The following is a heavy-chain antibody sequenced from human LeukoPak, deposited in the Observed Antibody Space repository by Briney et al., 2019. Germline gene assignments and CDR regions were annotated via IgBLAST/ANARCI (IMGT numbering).Heavy chain of an antibody. CDR3: ARVRSYYDSSGYNDY. J-gene: IGHJ4*02. V-gene: IGHV4-34*01. Sequence: SETLSLTCAVYGVSFSGYYWSWIRQPPGKGLEWIGEINHSGSTNYNPSLKSRVTISVDTSKNQFSLKLSSVTAADTAVYYCARVRSYYDSSGYNDYWGQGTLVTVSS. CDR1: GVSFSGYY. D-gene: IGHD3-22*01. CDR2: INHSGST.